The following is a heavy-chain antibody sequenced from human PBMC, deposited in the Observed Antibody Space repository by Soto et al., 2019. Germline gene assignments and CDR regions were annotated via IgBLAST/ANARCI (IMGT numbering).Heavy chain of an antibody. D-gene: IGHD6-19*01. CDR1: GGSISSYY. V-gene: IGHV4-4*07. J-gene: IGHJ6*02. CDR2: IYTSGST. Sequence: QVQLQESGPGLVKPSETLSLTCTVSGGSISSYYWSWIRQPAGKGLEWIGRIYTSGSTNYNPPLKSRVTMSVDTSKNQFSLKLSSVTAADTAVYYCAKHDRGGWYAGMDVWGQGTTVTVSS. CDR3: AKHDRGGWYAGMDV.